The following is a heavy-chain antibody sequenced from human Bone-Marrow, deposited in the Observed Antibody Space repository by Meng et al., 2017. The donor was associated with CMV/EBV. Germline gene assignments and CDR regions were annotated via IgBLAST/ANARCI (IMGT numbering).Heavy chain of an antibody. CDR2: IIPILGIA. D-gene: IGHD6-19*01. CDR3: ARGSGWYDY. J-gene: IGHJ4*02. CDR1: GYTFIGYY. Sequence: SVKVSCKASGYTFIGYYIHWVRQAPGQGLEWMGRIIPILGIANYAQKFQGRVTITADKSTSTAYMELSSLRSEDTAVYYCARGSGWYDYWGQGTLVTVSS. V-gene: IGHV1-69*04.